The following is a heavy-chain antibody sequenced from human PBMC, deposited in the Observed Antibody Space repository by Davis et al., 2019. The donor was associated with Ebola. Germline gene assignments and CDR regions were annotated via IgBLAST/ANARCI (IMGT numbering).Heavy chain of an antibody. CDR2: IIGSGGST. Sequence: GESLKISCAASGFTFSSYAMSWVRQAPGKGLEWVSAIIGSGGSTYYADSVKGRFTISRDNSKNTLYLQMNSLRAEDTAVYYCAKGVTTIISWFDPWGQGTLVTVSS. V-gene: IGHV3-23*01. CDR3: AKGVTTIISWFDP. CDR1: GFTFSSYA. J-gene: IGHJ5*02. D-gene: IGHD5-12*01.